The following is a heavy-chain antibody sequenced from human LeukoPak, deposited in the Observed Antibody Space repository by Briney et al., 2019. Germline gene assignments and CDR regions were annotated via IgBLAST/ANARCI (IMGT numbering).Heavy chain of an antibody. Sequence: GGSLRLSCAASEFIFSSYAISWVRQAPGKGLEWVSYISSSGSAIYYVDSVKGRFTVSRDNAKNSLFLQMNSPRAEDTAVYYCVRVKGSYFDYWGQGALVTVSS. J-gene: IGHJ4*02. CDR1: EFIFSSYA. V-gene: IGHV3-48*03. CDR2: ISSSGSAI. D-gene: IGHD2-15*01. CDR3: VRVKGSYFDY.